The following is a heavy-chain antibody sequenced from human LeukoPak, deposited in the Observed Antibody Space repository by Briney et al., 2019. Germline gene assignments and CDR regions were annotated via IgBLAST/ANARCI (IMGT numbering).Heavy chain of an antibody. V-gene: IGHV1-46*01. Sequence: ASLKVSCKASRYTFTSYHMHWVRQAPGQGGEWMVIINPIRGSTSYTQKFQGRVTMTKDMSTSTVYMERSRLRSEHTAVYYCARAYGGSSGFDYWGQGTLVTVSS. CDR1: RYTFTSYH. D-gene: IGHD4-23*01. CDR3: ARAYGGSSGFDY. CDR2: INPIRGST. J-gene: IGHJ4*02.